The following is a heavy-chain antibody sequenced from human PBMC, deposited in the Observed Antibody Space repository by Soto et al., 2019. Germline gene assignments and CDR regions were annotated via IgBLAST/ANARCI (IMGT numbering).Heavy chain of an antibody. CDR1: GGSISSGGYS. CDR2: IYHGAST. Sequence: SETLSLTCAVSGGSISSGGYSWTWTRQPPGKGLEWIGYIYHGASTYYNPSLKSRVTISVDRSKNQFSLKLSSVTAADTAVYYCARGPPFGYWGQGTLVTVTS. D-gene: IGHD3-10*01. J-gene: IGHJ4*02. CDR3: ARGPPFGY. V-gene: IGHV4-30-2*01.